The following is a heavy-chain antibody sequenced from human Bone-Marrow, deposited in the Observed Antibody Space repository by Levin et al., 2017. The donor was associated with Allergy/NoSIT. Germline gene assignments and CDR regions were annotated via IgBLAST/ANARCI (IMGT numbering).Heavy chain of an antibody. CDR1: GRSFGGSF. CDR2: INHSGST. Sequence: LSQTLSLTCAVSGRSFGGSFWTWIRQTPGKGLEWIGEINHSGSTTYNPSLKSRVTMSVDTSKKQFSLNLTSVTAADTAVYYCVREYYYGSASYVTKPYMDVWGKGTTVTVSS. CDR3: VREYYYGSASYVTKPYMDV. J-gene: IGHJ6*03. D-gene: IGHD3-10*01. V-gene: IGHV4-34*01.